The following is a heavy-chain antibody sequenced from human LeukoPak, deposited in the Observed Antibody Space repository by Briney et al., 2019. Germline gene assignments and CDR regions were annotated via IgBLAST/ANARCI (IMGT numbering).Heavy chain of an antibody. V-gene: IGHV1-2*02. CDR1: GYTFTGYY. CDR2: INPNSGDT. CDR3: AREASGYDLFYFDY. J-gene: IGHJ4*02. Sequence: ASVKVSCKASGYTFTGYYLHWVRQAPGQGLEWMGWINPNSGDTDYAQNFQGRVTMTRDTSISTAYMELSRLRSDDTAVYYCAREASGYDLFYFDYWGQGTLVTVSS. D-gene: IGHD5-12*01.